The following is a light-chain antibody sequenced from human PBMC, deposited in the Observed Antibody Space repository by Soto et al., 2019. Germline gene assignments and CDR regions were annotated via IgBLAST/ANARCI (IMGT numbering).Light chain of an antibody. CDR2: GAS. CDR3: QQYTTSPFP. CDR1: QSVGSNY. Sequence: EIVLTQSPGTLSLSPGERATLYCRASQSVGSNYLAWYQQKPGQAPRVLIYGASSRATGIPDRFSGSGSGADFTLTTSRLEPEDFAVYYCQQYTTSPFPFGPGTKVDIK. V-gene: IGKV3-20*01. J-gene: IGKJ3*01.